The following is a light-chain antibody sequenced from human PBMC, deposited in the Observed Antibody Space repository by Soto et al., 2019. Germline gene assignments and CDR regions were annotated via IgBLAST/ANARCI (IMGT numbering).Light chain of an antibody. CDR2: DAS. CDR1: QSVSSY. CDR3: QQRSNWPPIT. J-gene: IGKJ5*01. V-gene: IGKV3-11*01. Sequence: DIVLPQSPATLSLSPVSRATLSCRDSQSVSSYLAWYQQKPGQAPRLLIYDASNRATGIPARFSGSGSGTDFTLTISSLEPEDFAVYYCQQRSNWPPITFGQGTRLEIK.